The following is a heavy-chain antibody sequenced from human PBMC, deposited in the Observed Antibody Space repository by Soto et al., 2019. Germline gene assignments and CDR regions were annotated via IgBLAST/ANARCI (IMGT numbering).Heavy chain of an antibody. V-gene: IGHV4-39*01. CDR3: ARRLYSYSPFDP. J-gene: IGHJ5*02. CDR1: GGSISSDSYF. Sequence: SETLSLTCTVSGGSISSDSYFWAWIRQPPRKGLEWVGIIYYTRTTHYSPSLKSRLTISVDRAKKQLFLNLISVTAADTAVYYCARRLYSYSPFDPWGQGTQVNVSS. CDR2: IYYTRTT. D-gene: IGHD2-21*01.